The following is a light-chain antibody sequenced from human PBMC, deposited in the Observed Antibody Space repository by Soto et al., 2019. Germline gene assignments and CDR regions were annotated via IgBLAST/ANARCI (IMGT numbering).Light chain of an antibody. V-gene: IGKV1-27*01. CDR2: AAS. CDR1: QDISNY. J-gene: IGKJ1*01. Sequence: DIQMTQSPASLSASVGDRVIFTCRASQDISNYLAWYQQKPGKVPKLLIYAASTLQSGVPSRFSGSGSGTDFTLTISSLQPEDVATYYCQKYNSAPWTFGQGNKVEI. CDR3: QKYNSAPWT.